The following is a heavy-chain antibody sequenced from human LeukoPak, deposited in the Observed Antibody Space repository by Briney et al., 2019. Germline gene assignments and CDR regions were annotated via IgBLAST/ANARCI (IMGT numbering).Heavy chain of an antibody. CDR2: IKQDGSEK. J-gene: IGHJ3*02. CDR3: ATDSLLYGSGSPDAFDI. Sequence: PGGSLRLSCAASGFTFSSYWMSWVRQAPGKGLEWVANIKQDGSEKYYVDSVKGRFTISRDNAKNSLYLQMNSLRAEDAAVYYCATDSLLYGSGSPDAFDIWGQGTMVTVSS. V-gene: IGHV3-7*01. D-gene: IGHD3-10*01. CDR1: GFTFSSYW.